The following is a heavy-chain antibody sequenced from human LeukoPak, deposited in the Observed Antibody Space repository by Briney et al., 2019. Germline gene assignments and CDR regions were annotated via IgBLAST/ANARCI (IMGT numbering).Heavy chain of an antibody. CDR3: VKDRHCSSTSCYAPFDY. Sequence: GGSLRLSCSASGFTFSSYAMHWVRQAPAKGLEYVPAISSNGGSTYYADSVKGRFTISRDNSKNTLYLQMSSLRAEDTAVYYCVKDRHCSSTSCYAPFDYWGQGTLVTVSS. J-gene: IGHJ4*02. CDR2: ISSNGGST. CDR1: GFTFSSYA. D-gene: IGHD2-2*01. V-gene: IGHV3-64D*06.